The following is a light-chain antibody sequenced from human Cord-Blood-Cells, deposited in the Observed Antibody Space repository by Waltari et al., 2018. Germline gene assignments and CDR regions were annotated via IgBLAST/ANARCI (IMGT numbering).Light chain of an antibody. Sequence: EIVLTQSPATLSLSPGERATLSCRASQGVSSYLACYQQKPGQAPRLLINDASTRTTGMPARFSGSGSWTEFTPLTSSLVPEEFAVYYCQQRSNWHRITFGQGTRLEIK. CDR1: QGVSSY. J-gene: IGKJ5*01. CDR2: DAS. V-gene: IGKV3-11*01. CDR3: QQRSNWHRIT.